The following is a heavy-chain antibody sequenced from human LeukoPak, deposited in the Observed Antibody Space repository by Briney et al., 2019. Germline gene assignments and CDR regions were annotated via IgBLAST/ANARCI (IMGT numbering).Heavy chain of an antibody. J-gene: IGHJ3*02. V-gene: IGHV5-51*01. CDR2: IYPGDSDT. CDR1: GSSFTSYW. Sequence: GESLKISFKGSGSSFTSYWIGWVRQMPGKGREWMGIIYPGDSDTRYSPSFQGQVTISADKSISTAYLQWSSLKASDTAMYYCARSTYYDFWSGQLSDAFDIWGQGTMVTVSS. CDR3: ARSTYYDFWSGQLSDAFDI. D-gene: IGHD3-3*01.